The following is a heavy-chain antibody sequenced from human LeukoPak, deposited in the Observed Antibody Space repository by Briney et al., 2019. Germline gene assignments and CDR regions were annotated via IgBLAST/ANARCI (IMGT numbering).Heavy chain of an antibody. CDR1: GGSVSSADYY. CDR2: IYHTGSN. J-gene: IGHJ6*02. CDR3: ARGWEQWLDYYYYGMDV. Sequence: PSETLSLTCTVSGGSVSSADYYWSWIRHPPGKALEWIGYIYHTGSNNYKYSLKSRVTISLDTSKNRFSLRLTSMTAADTAIYYCARGWEQWLDYYYYGMDVWGQGTTVTVSS. V-gene: IGHV4-61*08. D-gene: IGHD6-19*01.